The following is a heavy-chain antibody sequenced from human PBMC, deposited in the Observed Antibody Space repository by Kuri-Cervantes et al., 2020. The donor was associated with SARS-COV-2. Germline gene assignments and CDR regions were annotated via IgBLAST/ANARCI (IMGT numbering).Heavy chain of an antibody. CDR1: GYTFTGYY. V-gene: IGHV1-2*02. J-gene: IGHJ6*02. D-gene: IGHD3-16*01. Sequence: ASVKVSCKASGYTFTGYYMHWVRQAPGQGLEWMGCINPNSGGTNYAQKFQGRVTMTTDTSTSTAYMELRSLRSDDTAVYYCARGDFYFYYGMDVWGQGTTVTVSS. CDR2: INPNSGGT. CDR3: ARGDFYFYYGMDV.